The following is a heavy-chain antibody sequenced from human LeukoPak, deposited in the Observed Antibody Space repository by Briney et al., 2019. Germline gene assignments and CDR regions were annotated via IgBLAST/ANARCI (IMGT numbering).Heavy chain of an antibody. D-gene: IGHD3-10*01. Sequence: SVKVSCKASGGTFSSYAISWVRQAPGQGLEWMGRIIPILGIANYAQKFQGRVTITADKSTSTAYMELSSLRSEDTAVYYCARDRRYGSGSYYAESLYFDYWGQGTLVTVSS. V-gene: IGHV1-69*04. CDR1: GGTFSSYA. CDR2: IIPILGIA. CDR3: ARDRRYGSGSYYAESLYFDY. J-gene: IGHJ4*02.